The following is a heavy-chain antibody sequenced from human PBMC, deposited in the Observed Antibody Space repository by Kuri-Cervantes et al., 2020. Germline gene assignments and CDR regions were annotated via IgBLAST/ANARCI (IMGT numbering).Heavy chain of an antibody. D-gene: IGHD6-19*01. CDR1: GASVRNYY. V-gene: IGHV4-59*02. CDR3: SGGSIAVAGSAY. J-gene: IGHJ4*02. Sequence: SETLSLTCTVSGASVRNYYWSWIRQPPGKGLEWIGFIYYSGSTNYNPSLKSRVTISVDTSKNQFSLKLSSVIAADTAVYFCSGGSIAVAGSAYWGQGTLVTVSS. CDR2: IYYSGST.